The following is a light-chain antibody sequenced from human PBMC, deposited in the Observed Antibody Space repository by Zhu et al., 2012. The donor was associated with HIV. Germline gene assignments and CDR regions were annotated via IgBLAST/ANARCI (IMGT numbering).Light chain of an antibody. CDR2: GES. J-gene: IGKJ4*01. CDR1: QPISASH. Sequence: EIVLTQSPDTLSVFPGERVSLSCRASQPISASHLAWYQQKSGQAPRLLIYGESSRATGIPDRFSGSGSGTDFTLTINRLEPEDFAVYYCQQYGSSPLTFGGGTKVEIK. V-gene: IGKV3-20*01. CDR3: QQYGSSPLT.